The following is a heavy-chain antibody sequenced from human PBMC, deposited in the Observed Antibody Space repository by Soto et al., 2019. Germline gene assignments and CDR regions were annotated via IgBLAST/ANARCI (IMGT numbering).Heavy chain of an antibody. CDR3: ARFNWYFDL. CDR1: GGFISSYY. V-gene: IGHV4-59*01. CDR2: IYYRGST. J-gene: IGHJ2*01. Sequence: QVQRQESGPGLLTPSETLSLTWTVSGGFISSYYWSWIRQPPGKGLEWIGYIYYRGSTNYNPSLKSRVTISVDTSKNQFSLKLSSVTAADTAMYYCARFNWYFDLWGRGTLVTVSS.